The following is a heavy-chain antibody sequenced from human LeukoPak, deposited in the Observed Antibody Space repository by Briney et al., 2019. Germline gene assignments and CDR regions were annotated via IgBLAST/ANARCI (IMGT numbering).Heavy chain of an antibody. J-gene: IGHJ6*03. D-gene: IGHD3-16*01. V-gene: IGHV4-59*01. CDR2: IYDSGST. CDR1: GGSIGSYY. Sequence: SETLSLTCTVSGGSIGSYYWSWIRQPPGKGLEWIGYIYDSGSTNYNPSLKSRVTISVDTSKNQFSLKLSSVTAADTAVYYCARETSQKGAHYMDVWGKGTTATISS. CDR3: ARETSQKGAHYMDV.